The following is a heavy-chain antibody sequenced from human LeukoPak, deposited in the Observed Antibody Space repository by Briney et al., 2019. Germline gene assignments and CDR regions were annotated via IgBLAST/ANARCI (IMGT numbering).Heavy chain of an antibody. Sequence: PSQTLSLTCAVSSGSISSGGYSWSWIRQPPGKGLEWIGYIYHSGSTYYNPSLKSRVTISVDRSKNQFSLKLSSVTAADTAVYYCARSSGRNAEYFQHWGQGTLVTVSS. J-gene: IGHJ1*01. CDR2: IYHSGST. CDR1: SGSISSGGYS. CDR3: ARSSGRNAEYFQH. D-gene: IGHD3-22*01. V-gene: IGHV4-30-2*01.